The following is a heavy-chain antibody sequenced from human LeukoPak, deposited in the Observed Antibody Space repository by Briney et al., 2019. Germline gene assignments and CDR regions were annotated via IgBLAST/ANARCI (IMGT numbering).Heavy chain of an antibody. CDR2: IYYSGST. V-gene: IGHV4-59*01. J-gene: IGHJ5*02. CDR3: ARGSTYYDYVWGSYRFHNWFDP. D-gene: IGHD3-16*02. Sequence: SETLSLACTVPGGSISSYYWSWIRQPPGKGLEWIGYIYYSGSTNYNPSLKSRVTISVDTSKNQFSLKLSSVTAADTAVYYCARGSTYYDYVWGSYRFHNWFDPWGQGTLVTVSS. CDR1: GGSISSYY.